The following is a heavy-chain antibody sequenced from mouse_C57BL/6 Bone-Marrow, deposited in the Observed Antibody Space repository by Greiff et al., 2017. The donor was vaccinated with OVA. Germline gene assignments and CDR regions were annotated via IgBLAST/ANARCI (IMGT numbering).Heavy chain of an antibody. CDR1: GYTFTDYY. CDR3: AREDWDYFDY. CDR2: IYPGSGNT. J-gene: IGHJ2*01. V-gene: IGHV1-84*01. D-gene: IGHD4-1*01. Sequence: QVQLQQSGPELVKPGASVKISCKASGYTFTDYYINWVKQRPGKGLEWIGWIYPGSGNTKYNEKFKGKATLTVDTSSSTAYMQLSSLTSEDSAVYFCAREDWDYFDYWGQGTTLTVSS.